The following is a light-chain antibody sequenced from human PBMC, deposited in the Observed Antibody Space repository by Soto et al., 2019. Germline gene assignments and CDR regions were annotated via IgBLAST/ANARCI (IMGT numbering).Light chain of an antibody. V-gene: IGKV1-39*01. CDR3: LQTYRPPLT. J-gene: IGKJ3*01. Sequence: DIQMTQSPSSLSASVGDRVTITCRASQRISAYLNWYQQKPGEAPKLLIFDVSVLESGVPSRFSGSGSETDFTLSITSLQPDDFATYYGLQTYRPPLTFGPGTTV. CDR1: QRISAY. CDR2: DVS.